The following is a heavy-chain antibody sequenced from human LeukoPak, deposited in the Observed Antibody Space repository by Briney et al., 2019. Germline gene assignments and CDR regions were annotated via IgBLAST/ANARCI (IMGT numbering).Heavy chain of an antibody. V-gene: IGHV4-59*12. CDR2: IYYSGST. CDR1: GGSISSYY. CDR3: ARDASGYDPMGGSYFDY. J-gene: IGHJ4*02. Sequence: PSETLSLTCTVSGGSISSYYWSWIRQPPGKGLEWIGYIYYSGSTYYNPSLKSRVTISVDTSKNQFSLKLSSVTAADTAVYYCARDASGYDPMGGSYFDYWGQGTLVTVSS. D-gene: IGHD5-12*01.